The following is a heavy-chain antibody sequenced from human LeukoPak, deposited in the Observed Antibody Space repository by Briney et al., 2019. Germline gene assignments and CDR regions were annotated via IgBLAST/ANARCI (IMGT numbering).Heavy chain of an antibody. CDR3: ASVRVNYLGWFDP. Sequence: VASVKVSCKASGGTFSSYAISWVRQAPGQGLEWMGRFIPILGIANYAQKFQGRVTITADKSTSTAYMELSSLRSEDTAVYYCASVRVNYLGWFDPWGQGTLVTVSS. CDR2: FIPILGIA. D-gene: IGHD2/OR15-2a*01. J-gene: IGHJ5*02. CDR1: GGTFSSYA. V-gene: IGHV1-69*04.